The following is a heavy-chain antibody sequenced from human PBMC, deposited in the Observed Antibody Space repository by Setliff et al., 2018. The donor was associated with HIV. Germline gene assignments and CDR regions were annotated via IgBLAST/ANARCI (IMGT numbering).Heavy chain of an antibody. D-gene: IGHD1-26*01. CDR1: GYNFKEHY. Sequence: KVSCKTSGYNFKEHYIHWVRQAPGQGLEWMGQINPNTGKTKFTQKFQDRVTVTRDTSINTVYMDLVRLRYDDTAIYYCARGFFSGTYHYFDFWGQGSLVTVSS. CDR2: INPNTGKT. CDR3: ARGFFSGTYHYFDF. V-gene: IGHV1-2*06. J-gene: IGHJ4*01.